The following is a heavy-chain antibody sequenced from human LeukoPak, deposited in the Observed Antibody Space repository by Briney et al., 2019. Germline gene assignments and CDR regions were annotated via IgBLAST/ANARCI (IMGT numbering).Heavy chain of an antibody. D-gene: IGHD2-2*01. CDR2: ISWNGGSI. CDR3: AKSPREGYCSSTSCPKYFQH. V-gene: IGHV3-9*01. Sequence: GGSLRLSCAASGFTFDDYAMHWVRQAPGKGLEWVSGISWNGGSIGYADSVKGRFTISRDNAKNSLHLQMNSLRAEDTALYYCAKSPREGYCSSTSCPKYFQHWGQGTLVTVSS. CDR1: GFTFDDYA. J-gene: IGHJ1*01.